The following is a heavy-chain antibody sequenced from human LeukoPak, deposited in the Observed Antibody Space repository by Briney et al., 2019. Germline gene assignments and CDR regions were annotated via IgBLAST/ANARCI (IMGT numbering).Heavy chain of an antibody. V-gene: IGHV1-2*02. CDR3: ASPNDSGYYYRYFHH. D-gene: IGHD3-22*01. J-gene: IGHJ1*01. CDR2: INPNTGGT. CDR1: GYTFTGFY. Sequence: ASVKVSCKTSGYTFTGFYMHWIRQAPGQGLEYMGWINPNTGGTQYAQKFQGRVTMTRDTSISTVCLELSGLRSDDTAVYYCASPNDSGYYYRYFHHWGQGTLVTVSS.